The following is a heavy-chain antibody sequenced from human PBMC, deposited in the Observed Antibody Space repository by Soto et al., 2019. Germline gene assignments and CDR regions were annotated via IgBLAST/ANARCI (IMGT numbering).Heavy chain of an antibody. CDR2: ISGSGGTT. Sequence: VGSLRLSCAASGFTFSSYVMSWVRQAPGKGLEWVSAISGSGGTTNYADSVKGRFTISRDNSKNTLSLQMNSLRAEDTAIYYCAVREAAGYLFEYWGQGTLVTVSS. CDR1: GFTFSSYV. V-gene: IGHV3-23*01. D-gene: IGHD5-18*01. CDR3: AVREAAGYLFEY. J-gene: IGHJ4*02.